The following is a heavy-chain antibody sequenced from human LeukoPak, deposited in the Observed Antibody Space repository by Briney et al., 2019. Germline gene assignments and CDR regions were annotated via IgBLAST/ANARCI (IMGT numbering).Heavy chain of an antibody. Sequence: PSKTLSLTCTVSGDSISSYYWSWIRQPTGKGLKWIGEINHRGSTNHNPSLKSRVTISVDTSKNQFSLKLSSVTAADTAVYYCARGLLHYYGSGSYFSTNSRGVIDYWGQGTLVTVSS. CDR1: GDSISSYY. CDR3: ARGLLHYYGSGSYFSTNSRGVIDY. D-gene: IGHD3-10*01. V-gene: IGHV4-34*01. J-gene: IGHJ4*02. CDR2: INHRGST.